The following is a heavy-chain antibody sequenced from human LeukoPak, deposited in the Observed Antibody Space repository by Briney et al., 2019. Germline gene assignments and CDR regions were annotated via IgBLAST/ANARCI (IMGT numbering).Heavy chain of an antibody. Sequence: SETLSLTCAVYGGSFSGYYWSWIRQPPGKGLEWIGEINHSGSTNYNPSLKSRVTISVDTSKNQFSLKLSPVTAADTAVYYCARRKYCSSTSCPLSYCMDVWGKGTTVTVSS. CDR2: INHSGST. CDR3: ARRKYCSSTSCPLSYCMDV. CDR1: GGSFSGYY. J-gene: IGHJ6*03. D-gene: IGHD2-2*01. V-gene: IGHV4-34*01.